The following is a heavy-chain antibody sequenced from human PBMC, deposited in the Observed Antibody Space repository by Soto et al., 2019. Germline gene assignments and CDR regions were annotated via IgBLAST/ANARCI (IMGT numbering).Heavy chain of an antibody. CDR2: MLYSGLT. CDR1: GYSVSSSDYY. CDR3: APLSVSLSGPYGIHV. J-gene: IGHJ6*02. V-gene: IGHV4-39*01. D-gene: IGHD2-15*01. Sequence: LSLTCSVSGYSVSSSDYYWAWIRQPPGKGLEWIGSMLYSGLTYYNPSLKSRVTLSVDTSKNQFSVRLNSVTASDTAVYYCAPLSVSLSGPYGIHVWGQGTTVTVSS.